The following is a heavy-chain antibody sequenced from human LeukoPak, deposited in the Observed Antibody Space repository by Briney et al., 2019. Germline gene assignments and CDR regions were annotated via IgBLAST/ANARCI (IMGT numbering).Heavy chain of an antibody. Sequence: GGSLRLSCAASGFTFSSYWMSWVRQAPGKGLEWVANIKQDGSEKYYVDSVKGRFTISRGNAKNSLYLQMNSLRAEDTAVYYCARVDILTGYRLEDYYYYGMDVWGQGTTVTVSS. D-gene: IGHD3-9*01. CDR1: GFTFSSYW. CDR3: ARVDILTGYRLEDYYYYGMDV. J-gene: IGHJ6*02. V-gene: IGHV3-7*01. CDR2: IKQDGSEK.